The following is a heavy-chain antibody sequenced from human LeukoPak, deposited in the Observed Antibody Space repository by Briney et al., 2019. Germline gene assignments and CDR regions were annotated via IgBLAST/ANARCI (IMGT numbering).Heavy chain of an antibody. CDR3: ARDLEDGFDY. D-gene: IGHD1-1*01. V-gene: IGHV1-18*01. Sequence: ASVKVSCKVSGYTLTELSMHWVRQAPGQGLEWMGWISAYNGNTNYAQKLQGRVTMTTDTSTSTAYMELRSLRSDDTAVYYCARDLEDGFDYWGQGTLVTVSS. CDR1: GYTLTELS. J-gene: IGHJ4*02. CDR2: ISAYNGNT.